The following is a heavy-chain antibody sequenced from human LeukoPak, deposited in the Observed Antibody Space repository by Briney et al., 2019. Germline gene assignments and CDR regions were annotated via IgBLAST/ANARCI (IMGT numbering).Heavy chain of an antibody. CDR1: GVSISGYC. V-gene: IGHV4-59*01. Sequence: PSETLSLTCTVSGVSISGYCWSWLRQPPGKGLEWIAYICYSGSTNYNPSLKSRVSMSVDTSNNQFSLKLNSLTAADTAVYYCARGGTSYDCWGQGTLVTVSS. D-gene: IGHD1-26*01. CDR3: ARGGTSYDC. J-gene: IGHJ4*02. CDR2: ICYSGST.